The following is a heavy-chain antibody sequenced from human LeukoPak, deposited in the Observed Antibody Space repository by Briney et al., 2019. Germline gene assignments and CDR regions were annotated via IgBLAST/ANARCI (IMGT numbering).Heavy chain of an antibody. CDR1: SGSISSSSYY. CDR3: ARHEEYSYGYRKKTGVVSAYFDY. J-gene: IGHJ4*02. Sequence: PSETLSLTCTVSSGSISSSSYYWGWIRQPPGKGLEWIGSIYYSGSTYYNPSLKSRVTISVDTSKNQFSLKLSSVTAADTAVYYCARHEEYSYGYRKKTGVVSAYFDYWGQGTLVTVSS. CDR2: IYYSGST. V-gene: IGHV4-39*01. D-gene: IGHD5-18*01.